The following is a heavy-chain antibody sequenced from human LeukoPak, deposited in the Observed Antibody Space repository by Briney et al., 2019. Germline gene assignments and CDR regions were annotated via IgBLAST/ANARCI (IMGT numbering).Heavy chain of an antibody. CDR3: AREKVVVVTAAIFDY. J-gene: IGHJ4*02. Sequence: ASVKVSCKASGGTFSSYAISWVRQAPGQGLEWMGRIIPILGIANYAQKFQGRVTITADKSTSTAYMELSSLRSEDTAAYYCAREKVVVVTAAIFDYWGQGTLVTVSS. V-gene: IGHV1-69*04. D-gene: IGHD2-21*02. CDR1: GGTFSSYA. CDR2: IIPILGIA.